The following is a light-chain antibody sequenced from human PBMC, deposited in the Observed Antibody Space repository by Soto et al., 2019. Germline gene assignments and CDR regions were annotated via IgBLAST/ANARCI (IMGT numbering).Light chain of an antibody. CDR2: EAS. Sequence: DIQMTQSPSTLSASVGDRVTITCRASQSFSSWLAWYQQKPGKAPKLLIHEASRLESGVPSRFSGSESGTEFTLTISGLHPEDFATYCCQQYTNFPLTFGGGTRVEIK. CDR3: QQYTNFPLT. J-gene: IGKJ4*01. CDR1: QSFSSW. V-gene: IGKV1-5*01.